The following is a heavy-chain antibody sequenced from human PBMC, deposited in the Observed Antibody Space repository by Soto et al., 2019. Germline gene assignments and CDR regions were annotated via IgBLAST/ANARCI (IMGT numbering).Heavy chain of an antibody. CDR1: GYTFTSYG. D-gene: IGHD5-12*01. Sequence: QVQLVQSGAEVKKPGASVKVSCKASGYTFTSYGISWVRQAPAQGLEGMGWISAYNGNTNYAQKLQGRVTMTTDTSTNTADMELRTLRSDVTAVYYFASGPGVDYFSFGMDVWGQGTTVPV. V-gene: IGHV1-18*01. CDR2: ISAYNGNT. CDR3: ASGPGVDYFSFGMDV. J-gene: IGHJ6*02.